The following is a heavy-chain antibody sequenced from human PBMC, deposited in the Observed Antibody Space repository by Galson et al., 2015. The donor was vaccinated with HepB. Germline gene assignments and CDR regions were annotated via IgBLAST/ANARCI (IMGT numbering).Heavy chain of an antibody. Sequence: SVKVSCKASGYTFSTYGVSWLRQAPGQGLEWMGWVSAYNSDTKYPQKFQGRVSMTTDTSTNTAYMDLRSLRSDDTAVYYCARDVGALVGRMVIFDYWGHGTQVTVSS. CDR1: GYTFSTYG. V-gene: IGHV1-18*01. CDR2: VSAYNSDT. J-gene: IGHJ4*01. D-gene: IGHD1-26*01. CDR3: ARDVGALVGRMVIFDY.